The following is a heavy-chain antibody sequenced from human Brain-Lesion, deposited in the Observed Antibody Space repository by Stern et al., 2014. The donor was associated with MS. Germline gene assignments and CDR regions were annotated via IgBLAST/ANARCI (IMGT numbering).Heavy chain of an antibody. CDR2: VNNDGRRT. V-gene: IGHV3-74*02. CDR1: GFTFSNYW. J-gene: IGHJ5*01. CDR3: ARGERWFDS. Sequence: EMQLLESGGGFVQPGGSLRLSCAASGFTFSNYWMHWVCQAPGKGMVWVSRVNNDGRRTSYADSVKGRFTMSRDNAKNTLYLQMNSLRVEDTAIYYCARGERWFDSWGQGTLVTVSS. D-gene: IGHD3-10*01.